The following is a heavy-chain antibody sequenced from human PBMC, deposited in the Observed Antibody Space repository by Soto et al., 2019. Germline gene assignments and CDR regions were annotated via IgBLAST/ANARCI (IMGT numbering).Heavy chain of an antibody. J-gene: IGHJ6*02. CDR3: ARDLVGITGTTAFPYGMAV. D-gene: IGHD1-7*01. CDR1: WFTVSSNY. V-gene: IGHV3-53*01. CDR2: IYSGGST. Sequence: LSLSCAASWFTVSSNYMSWVRQAPGKGLEWVSVIYSGGSTYYADSVKGRFTISRDNSKNTLYLQMNSLRAEDTAVYYCARDLVGITGTTAFPYGMAVWGQGTTVTVSS.